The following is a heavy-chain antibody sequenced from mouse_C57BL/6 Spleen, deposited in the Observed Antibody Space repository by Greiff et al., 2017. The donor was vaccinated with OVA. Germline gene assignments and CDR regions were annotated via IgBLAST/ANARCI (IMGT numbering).Heavy chain of an antibody. Sequence: QVQLQQSGAELVKPGASVKLSCKASGYTFTSYWMQWVKQRPGQGLEWIGEIDASDSYTNYNQKFNDKSTLTVDTSSSTAYMQLSSLTSEDSAVYYCARMVTQFAYWGQGTLVTVSA. CDR2: IDASDSYT. V-gene: IGHV1-50*01. CDR1: GYTFTSYW. D-gene: IGHD2-1*01. J-gene: IGHJ3*01. CDR3: ARMVTQFAY.